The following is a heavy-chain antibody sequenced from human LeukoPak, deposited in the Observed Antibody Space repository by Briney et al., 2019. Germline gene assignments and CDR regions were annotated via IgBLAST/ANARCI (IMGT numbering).Heavy chain of an antibody. J-gene: IGHJ3*02. CDR1: GGSISSSIYY. CDR3: ARAADTMIVVSPVRLFDI. Sequence: SETLSLTCIVSGGSISSSIYYWAWVRQPPGKGLEWIGTVFYNGATQYSPSLRSRVTISIDTSKNQFSLKLSSVTAADTAVYYCARAADTMIVVSPVRLFDIWGQGTMVTVSS. D-gene: IGHD3-22*01. CDR2: VFYNGAT. V-gene: IGHV4-39*07.